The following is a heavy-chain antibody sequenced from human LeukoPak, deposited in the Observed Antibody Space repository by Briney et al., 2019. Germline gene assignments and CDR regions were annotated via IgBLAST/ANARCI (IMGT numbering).Heavy chain of an antibody. CDR3: ARTMEYYYGSGARYFDY. J-gene: IGHJ4*02. CDR2: IYYSGST. V-gene: IGHV4-59*01. D-gene: IGHD3-10*01. CDR1: GGSISSYY. Sequence: SETLSLTCTVSGGSISSYYWSWIRQPPGKGLEWIGYIYYSGSTNYNPSLKSRVTISVDTSKNQFSLKLSSVTAADTAVYYCARTMEYYYGSGARYFDYWGQGTLVTVSS.